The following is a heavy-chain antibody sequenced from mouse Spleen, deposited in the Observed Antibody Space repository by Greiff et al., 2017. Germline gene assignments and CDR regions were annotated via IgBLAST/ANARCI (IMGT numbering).Heavy chain of an antibody. Sequence: EVQLVESGGGLVKPGGSLKLSCAASGFAFSSYDMSWVRQTPEKRLEWVATISSGGSYTYYPDSVKGRFTISRDNARNTLYLQMSSLRSEDTALYYCATLGGNYGFAYWGQGTLVTVSA. J-gene: IGHJ3*01. CDR2: ISSGGSYT. D-gene: IGHD2-1*01. CDR3: ATLGGNYGFAY. V-gene: IGHV5-9*02. CDR1: GFAFSSYD.